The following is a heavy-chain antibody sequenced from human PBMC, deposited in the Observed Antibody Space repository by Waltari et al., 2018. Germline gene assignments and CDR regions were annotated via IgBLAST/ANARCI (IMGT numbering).Heavy chain of an antibody. CDR1: GYNFLNYG. J-gene: IGHJ4*02. CDR2: INGYNGNT. Sequence: QAQLVQSGAEVKKPGASVKVSCPTSGYNFLNYGISWVRQAPGRGLEWMGWINGYNGNTKYAQKFQGRVTVTTDTSTSTAYMELRSLTSDDAALYYCVRDRMYSTSWFAFESWGQGTLVTVTS. V-gene: IGHV1-18*01. D-gene: IGHD3-10*01. CDR3: VRDRMYSTSWFAFES.